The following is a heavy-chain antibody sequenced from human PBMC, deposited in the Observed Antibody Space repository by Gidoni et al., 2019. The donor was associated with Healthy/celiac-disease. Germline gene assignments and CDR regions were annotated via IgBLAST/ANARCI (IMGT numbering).Heavy chain of an antibody. J-gene: IGHJ3*02. CDR2: IYYSGST. V-gene: IGHV4-39*01. Sequence: QLQLQESGPGLVKPSETLSLTCTVSGGSISSSSYYWGWIRQPPGKGLEWIGSIYYSGSTYYNPSLKSRVTISVDTSKNQFSLKLSSVTAADTAVYYCAETPYCSGGSCYDGSYGIWGQGTMVTVSS. CDR1: GGSISSSSYY. D-gene: IGHD2-15*01. CDR3: AETPYCSGGSCYDGSYGI.